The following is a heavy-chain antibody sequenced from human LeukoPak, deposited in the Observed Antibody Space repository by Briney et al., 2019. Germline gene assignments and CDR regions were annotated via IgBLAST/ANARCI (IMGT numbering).Heavy chain of an antibody. V-gene: IGHV1-18*01. CDR2: ISAYNGNT. CDR1: GYTFTNYG. J-gene: IGHJ4*02. CDR3: AREFNCALDF. D-gene: IGHD1-20*01. Sequence: ASVKVSCKASGYTFTNYGISWVRQAPGQGLEWMGWISAYNGNTNYAQKLQGRVTITTDTSTSTAYMELRSLRADDTAVYYCAREFNCALDFWGQGTLVTVSS.